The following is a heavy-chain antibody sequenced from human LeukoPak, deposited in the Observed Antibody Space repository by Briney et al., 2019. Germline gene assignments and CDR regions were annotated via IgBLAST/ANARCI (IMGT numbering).Heavy chain of an antibody. D-gene: IGHD4-23*01. CDR2: ISAYNGNT. J-gene: IGHJ4*02. Sequence: ASVKVSCKASGYXFTSYGISWVRQAPGQGLEWTGWISAYNGNTNYAQKLQGRVTMTTDTSTSTAYMELRSLRSDDTAVYYCARDLLESRWYYPLGVDYWGQGTLVTVSS. V-gene: IGHV1-18*01. CDR3: ARDLLESRWYYPLGVDY. CDR1: GYXFTSYG.